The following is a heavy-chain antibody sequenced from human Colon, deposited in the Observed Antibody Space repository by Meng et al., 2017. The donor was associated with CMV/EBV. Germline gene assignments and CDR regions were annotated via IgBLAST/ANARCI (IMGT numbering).Heavy chain of an antibody. V-gene: IGHV1-18*01. CDR2: ISPYSGQT. J-gene: IGHJ4*02. CDR1: GYTFSTFG. Sequence: ASVKVSCKASGYTFSTFGISWVRQAPGQGPEWMGWISPYSGQTESAQKFQGRVTLTTDTSTSTAYMDLRSLRSDDTAVYYCVRSLDDASGQFRDYWGQG. D-gene: IGHD3-3*01. CDR3: VRSLDDASGQFRDY.